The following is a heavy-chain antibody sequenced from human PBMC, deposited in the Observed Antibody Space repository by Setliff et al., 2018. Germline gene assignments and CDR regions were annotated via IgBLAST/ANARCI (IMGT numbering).Heavy chain of an antibody. CDR2: ISGGGGNT. CDR1: GFTFSTYA. D-gene: IGHD4-17*01. Sequence: PVGSLRLSCAASGFTFSTYAMTWVRQAPGKGLEWVSAISGGGGNTFYADSVQGRFTISRDNSKNTLYLQMNNLRAEDTAVYYCAKDLASGDYVYYFDYWGQGTLVTVSS. CDR3: AKDLASGDYVYYFDY. J-gene: IGHJ4*02. V-gene: IGHV3-23*01.